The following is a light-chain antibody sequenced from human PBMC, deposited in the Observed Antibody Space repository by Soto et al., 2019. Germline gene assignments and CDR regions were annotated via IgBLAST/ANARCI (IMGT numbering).Light chain of an antibody. Sequence: QSGLTQPASMSRSPGHSITISCIVNSSDIGAYNAVSWVQQDPGKAPRLSISEVGNRPAAVFNRISGSKSGTASSLTTPWRQTGAAADYFCSSFTKNWTHVFGSGTKVTVL. CDR2: EVG. CDR1: SSDIGAYNA. CDR3: SSFTKNWTHV. V-gene: IGLV2-14*01. J-gene: IGLJ1*01.